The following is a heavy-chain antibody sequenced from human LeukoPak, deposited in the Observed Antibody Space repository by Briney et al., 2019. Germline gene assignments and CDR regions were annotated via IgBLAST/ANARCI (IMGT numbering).Heavy chain of an antibody. J-gene: IGHJ3*01. D-gene: IGHD5-24*01. V-gene: IGHV4-4*07. Sequence: PSETLSLTCTVSGGSISSYYWSWIRQPAGKGLEWIGRIYTSGSTNYNPSLKSRVTMSVDTSKNQFSLKLSSVTAADTAVYYCARDRRGREMATLIHFDVWGQGTMVTVSS. CDR3: ARDRRGREMATLIHFDV. CDR2: IYTSGST. CDR1: GGSISSYY.